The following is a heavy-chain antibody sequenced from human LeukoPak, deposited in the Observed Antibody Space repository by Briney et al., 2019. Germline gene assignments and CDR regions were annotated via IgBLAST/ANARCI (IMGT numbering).Heavy chain of an antibody. CDR1: GFTFRSNG. J-gene: IGHJ3*02. CDR2: IWHDGTNE. CDR3: VRDRYCSGSTCYRAFDI. Sequence: PGRSLRLSCVASGFTFRSNGIHWVRQAPGKGLEWVAYIWHDGTNEHYADSVKGRFTISIDNSDNTAHLQMNSLRAEDTALYYCVRDRYCSGSTCYRAFDIWGQGTMVTVSS. D-gene: IGHD2-15*01. V-gene: IGHV3-33*01.